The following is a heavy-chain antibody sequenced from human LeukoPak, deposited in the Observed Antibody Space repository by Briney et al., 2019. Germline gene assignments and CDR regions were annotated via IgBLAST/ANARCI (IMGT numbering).Heavy chain of an antibody. J-gene: IGHJ4*02. V-gene: IGHV3-33*03. D-gene: IGHD3-22*01. CDR2: IWYDGSNK. Sequence: GGSLRLSCAASGFTFSSYGMHWVRQAPGKGLEWVAVIWYDGSNKYYADSVKGRFTISRDNAKNSLYLQMNSLRAEDTALYYCAKDKSSGYYYFDYWGQGTLVTVSS. CDR3: AKDKSSGYYYFDY. CDR1: GFTFSSYG.